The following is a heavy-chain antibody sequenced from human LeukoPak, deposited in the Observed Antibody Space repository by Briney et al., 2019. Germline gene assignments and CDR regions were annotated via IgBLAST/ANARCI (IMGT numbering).Heavy chain of an antibody. Sequence: PSETLSLTCAVYGGSFSGYYWSWIRQPPGKGLEWIGEINHSGSTNYNPSPKSRVTISVDTSKNQFSLKLSSVTAADTAVYYCARGAAVAGSYWYFDLWGRGTLVTVSS. V-gene: IGHV4-34*01. J-gene: IGHJ2*01. CDR2: INHSGST. CDR1: GGSFSGYY. D-gene: IGHD6-19*01. CDR3: ARGAAVAGSYWYFDL.